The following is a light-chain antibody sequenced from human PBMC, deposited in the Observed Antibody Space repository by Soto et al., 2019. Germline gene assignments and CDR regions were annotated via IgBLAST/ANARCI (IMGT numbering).Light chain of an antibody. V-gene: IGKV1-9*01. CDR1: QSISSH. CDR2: AAS. Sequence: DIQLTQSPSFLSASVGDRVTITCRASQSISSHVAWYRQKSGKAPMLLIYAASTLQSGVPSRFSGSGSGTEFTLTIRSLHPEDFATYYCQHLDSFPLAFGGGTTVEI. J-gene: IGKJ4*01. CDR3: QHLDSFPLA.